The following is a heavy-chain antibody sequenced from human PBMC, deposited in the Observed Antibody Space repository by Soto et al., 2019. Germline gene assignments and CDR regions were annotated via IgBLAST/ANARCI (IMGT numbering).Heavy chain of an antibody. CDR2: MNPNSGNT. CDR3: ARGDSRRDYYGSGSYVFDP. J-gene: IGHJ5*02. D-gene: IGHD3-10*01. CDR1: GYTFTSYD. V-gene: IGHV1-8*01. Sequence: QVQLVQSGAEVKKPGASVKVSCKASGYTFTSYDINWVRQATGQGLEWMGWMNPNSGNTGYAQKFQGRVTMTRNTSISTAYMELSSLRSEDTAVYYCARGDSRRDYYGSGSYVFDPWGQGTLVTVSS.